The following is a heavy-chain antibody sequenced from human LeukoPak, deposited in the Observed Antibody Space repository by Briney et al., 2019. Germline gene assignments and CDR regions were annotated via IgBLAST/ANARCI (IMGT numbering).Heavy chain of an antibody. CDR3: FSSLNKISVRTFDP. Sequence: ASVKVSCKASGYTFTSYAMNWVRQAPGQGLEWMGWINTNTGNPTYAQGFTGRFVFSLDTSVSTAYLQISSLKAEDTAVYYCFSSLNKISVRTFDPWGQGTLVTVSS. J-gene: IGHJ5*02. V-gene: IGHV7-4-1*02. CDR1: GYTFTSYA. D-gene: IGHD3-16*02. CDR2: INTNTGNP.